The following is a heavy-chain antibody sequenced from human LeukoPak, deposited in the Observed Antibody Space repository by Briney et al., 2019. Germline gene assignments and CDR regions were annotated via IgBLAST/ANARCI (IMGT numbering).Heavy chain of an antibody. CDR1: GGTFSSYA. CDR3: AMSLGPREKDY. V-gene: IGHV1-69*05. Sequence: SVTVSCKASGGTFSSYAISWVRQAPGQGLEWMGGIIPIFGTANYAQKFQGRVTITTDESSSTAYMELSSLRSEDAAVYYCAMSLGPREKDYWGQGTLVTVSS. J-gene: IGHJ4*02. CDR2: IIPIFGTA.